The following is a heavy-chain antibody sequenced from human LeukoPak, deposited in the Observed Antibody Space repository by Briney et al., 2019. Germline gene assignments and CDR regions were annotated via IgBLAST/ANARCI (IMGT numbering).Heavy chain of an antibody. V-gene: IGHV1-69*13. D-gene: IGHD3-10*01. J-gene: IGHJ3*02. CDR3: ARTLVGTMVRGVPTAFDI. CDR1: GGTFNSYA. Sequence: ASVKVSCKASGGTFNSYAITWVRQAPGQGLEWMGGIIPIFGTTDYAQKFQGRVTITADESTSTAYMELSSLRSEDTAVYYCARTLVGTMVRGVPTAFDIWGQGTKVTVSS. CDR2: IIPIFGTT.